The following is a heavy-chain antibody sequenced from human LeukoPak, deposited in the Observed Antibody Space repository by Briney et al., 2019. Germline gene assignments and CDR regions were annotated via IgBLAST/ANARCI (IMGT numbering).Heavy chain of an antibody. V-gene: IGHV4-59*01. CDR2: IYYSGST. Sequence: SETLSLTCTVSVGSISSYYWSWIRQPPGKGLEWIGYIYYSGSTNYNPSLKSRVTISVDTSKNQFSLKLSSVTAADTAVYYCARGATYYDFWSGYNNDAFDIWGQGTMVTVSS. D-gene: IGHD3-3*01. CDR3: ARGATYYDFWSGYNNDAFDI. J-gene: IGHJ3*02. CDR1: VGSISSYY.